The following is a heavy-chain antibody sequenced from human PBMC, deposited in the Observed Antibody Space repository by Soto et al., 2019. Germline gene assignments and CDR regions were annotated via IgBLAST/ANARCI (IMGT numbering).Heavy chain of an antibody. CDR1: GFTFSSYA. Sequence: HPGGSLRLSCAASGFTFSSYAMSWVRQAPGKGLEWLSAITGSGDSTYSVDSVKGRFTISRDNSKNTLYLQMNSLRAEDTAIYYCAKLGSSTWSPHYYFDYWGQGTLVTVSS. CDR3: AKLGSSTWSPHYYFDY. D-gene: IGHD6-13*01. J-gene: IGHJ4*02. CDR2: ITGSGDST. V-gene: IGHV3-23*01.